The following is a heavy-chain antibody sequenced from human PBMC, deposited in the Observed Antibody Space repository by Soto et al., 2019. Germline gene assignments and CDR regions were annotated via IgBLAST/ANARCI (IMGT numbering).Heavy chain of an antibody. J-gene: IGHJ6*02. Sequence: QVQLVQSGAEVKKPGASVKVSCKASGYTFTGYYMHWVRQAPGQGLEWMGWINPNSGGTNYAQKFQGWVTMTRDTSISTAYMELSRLRSDDTAVYHCARGRLLWFGELSPGAYHYGLDVWGQGTTVTVSS. V-gene: IGHV1-2*04. CDR1: GYTFTGYY. D-gene: IGHD3-10*01. CDR3: ARGRLLWFGELSPGAYHYGLDV. CDR2: INPNSGGT.